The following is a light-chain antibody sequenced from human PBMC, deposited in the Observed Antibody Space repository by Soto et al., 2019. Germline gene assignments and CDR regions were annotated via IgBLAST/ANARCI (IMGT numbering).Light chain of an antibody. J-gene: IGKJ4*01. V-gene: IGKV3-20*01. CDR1: QSFTANS. Sequence: LTQPQGTLSLSPGARATLPCRAIQSFTANSLAGYKQKPAQAPRLLIYGASSRATGIPDRFSGSGSGTDFTLTITRLEPEDFAVYFCQQYGSSPLTFGGGTKVEIK. CDR2: GAS. CDR3: QQYGSSPLT.